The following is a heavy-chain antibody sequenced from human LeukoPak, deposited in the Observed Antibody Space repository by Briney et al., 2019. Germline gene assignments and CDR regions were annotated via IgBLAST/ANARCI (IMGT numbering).Heavy chain of an antibody. CDR2: ISGSGTVT. CDR1: GFTFSDHA. D-gene: IGHD2-15*01. Sequence: GGSLRLSCAASGFTFSDHAMNWVRQAPGKGLEWVSTISGSGTVTYYADSVKGRFTISRDNSRNTLYLQMNSLRAEDTALYYCAKTSVGEGRIIGSGYFDNWGQGTLVTVSS. V-gene: IGHV3-23*01. J-gene: IGHJ4*02. CDR3: AKTSVGEGRIIGSGYFDN.